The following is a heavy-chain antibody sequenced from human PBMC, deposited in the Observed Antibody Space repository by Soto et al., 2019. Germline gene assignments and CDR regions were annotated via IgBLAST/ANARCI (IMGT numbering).Heavy chain of an antibody. Sequence: PGGSLRLSCAASGFTFSSYGMHWVRQAPGKGLEWVAVIWYDGSNKYYADSVKGRFTISRDNSKNTLYPQMNSLRAEDTAVYYCAREFEWAADYYYYYMDVWGKGTTVTVSS. CDR1: GFTFSSYG. D-gene: IGHD3-9*01. CDR3: AREFEWAADYYYYYMDV. V-gene: IGHV3-33*01. CDR2: IWYDGSNK. J-gene: IGHJ6*03.